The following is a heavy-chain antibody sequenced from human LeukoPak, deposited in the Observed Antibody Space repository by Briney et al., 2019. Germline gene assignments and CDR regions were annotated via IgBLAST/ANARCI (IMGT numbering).Heavy chain of an antibody. J-gene: IGHJ4*02. CDR3: ARRHDGEFDY. V-gene: IGHV4-34*01. CDR1: GGPFSGYY. Sequence: SLTLSLTCAVYGGPFSGYYWTWIRQPPGKGLEWIGDLYYSGNTYYNPSLKSRVNISVDTSKNQFSLKLSSVTAADTAVYYCARRHDGEFDYWGQGTLVTVSS. D-gene: IGHD3-10*01. CDR2: LYYSGNT.